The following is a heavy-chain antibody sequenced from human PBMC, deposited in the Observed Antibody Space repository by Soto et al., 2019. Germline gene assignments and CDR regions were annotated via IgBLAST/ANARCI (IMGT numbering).Heavy chain of an antibody. CDR2: INAGNGNT. D-gene: IGHD2-21*02. V-gene: IGHV1-3*01. Sequence: GASVKVSCKASGYTFTSHVMYWVRQAPGQRLEWMGWINAGNGNTRYSQRFQGSVTITRDTSASTAYMEVSSLRSEDTAVYYCARSPYLRCGGDCPPFDFWGQGTLVTVSS. CDR1: GYTFTSHV. CDR3: ARSPYLRCGGDCPPFDF. J-gene: IGHJ4*02.